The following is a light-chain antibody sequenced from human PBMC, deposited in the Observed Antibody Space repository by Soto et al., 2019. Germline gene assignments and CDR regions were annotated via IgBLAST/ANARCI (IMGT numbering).Light chain of an antibody. Sequence: DIQMTQSPSSVSASLGDRVTITCRASQDVRSWLVSYQQKPGKAPKLLIYAASSLQSGVPSRFSGSGSGTDYTLTISSLQPEDFATYYCLQANSFPLTFGGGTKVEIK. CDR2: AAS. V-gene: IGKV1D-12*01. CDR3: LQANSFPLT. CDR1: QDVRSW. J-gene: IGKJ4*01.